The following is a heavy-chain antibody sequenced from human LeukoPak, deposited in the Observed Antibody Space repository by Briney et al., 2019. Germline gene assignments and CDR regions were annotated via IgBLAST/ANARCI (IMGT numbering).Heavy chain of an antibody. CDR1: GGSISNYY. J-gene: IGHJ4*02. CDR2: IYCSGNT. V-gene: IGHV4-4*09. CDR3: AGNVALWGFDY. D-gene: IGHD3-16*01. Sequence: ASETLSLTCAASGGSISNYYWSWIRQSPGKGLEWIANIYCSGNTKYNPSFKSRVTISADTSTNLSSLQLSTVTAADTAVNYCAGNVALWGFDYWGQGTLVTVSS.